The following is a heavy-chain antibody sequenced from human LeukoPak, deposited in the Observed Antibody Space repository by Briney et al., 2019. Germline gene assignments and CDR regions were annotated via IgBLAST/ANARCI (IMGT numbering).Heavy chain of an antibody. J-gene: IGHJ4*02. D-gene: IGHD3-10*01. CDR2: IKQDGSEK. Sequence: TGGSLRLSCAASGFTFSSYWMSWVRQAPGKGLEWVANIKQDGSEKYYVDSVKGRFTISRDNAKNSVYLQMNSLRAEDTAVFYCASLIWIGELNDYWGQGTLVTVSS. CDR1: GFTFSSYW. V-gene: IGHV3-7*01. CDR3: ASLIWIGELNDY.